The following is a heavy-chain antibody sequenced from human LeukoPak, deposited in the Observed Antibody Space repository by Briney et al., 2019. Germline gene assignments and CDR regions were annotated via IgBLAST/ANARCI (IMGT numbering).Heavy chain of an antibody. J-gene: IGHJ6*03. CDR1: GYTFTIYY. D-gene: IGHD1-1*01. CDR2: INPSGGST. CDR3: ARGIELELGYYYYYLDV. Sequence: GASVTVSFTASGYTFTIYYMHWVRQAPAQGLEWMGIINPSGGSTSYAQKFQGRGTITRDTSTSTVYLELNSLRSDDTAVYYCARGIELELGYYYYYLDVWGKGTTVTVSS. V-gene: IGHV1-46*01.